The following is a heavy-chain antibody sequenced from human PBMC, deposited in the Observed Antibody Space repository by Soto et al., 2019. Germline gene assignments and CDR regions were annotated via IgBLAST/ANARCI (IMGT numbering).Heavy chain of an antibody. Sequence: SVKVSCKASGGTFSSYAISWVRQAPGQGLEWMGGIIPIFGTANYAQKFQGRVTITADESTSTVYMELSSLRSEDTAVYYCARSRRHYDFWSGYLKYGMDVWGQGTTVTVSS. D-gene: IGHD3-3*01. CDR2: IIPIFGTA. V-gene: IGHV1-69*13. CDR3: ARSRRHYDFWSGYLKYGMDV. CDR1: GGTFSSYA. J-gene: IGHJ6*02.